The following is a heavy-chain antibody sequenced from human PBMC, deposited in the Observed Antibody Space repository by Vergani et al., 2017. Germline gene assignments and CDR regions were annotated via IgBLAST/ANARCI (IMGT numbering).Heavy chain of an antibody. D-gene: IGHD3-22*01. Sequence: EMQLLESGGGLVQPGGSLRLSCVVSGFTFSSYAMSWVRQAPGKGLEWVSSISGSGGSTYYADSVKGRFTISRDNSKNTVYLQMNSLRAEDTAVYYCAKDLKWSLMGGYAFDIWGQGTMVTVSS. V-gene: IGHV3-23*01. J-gene: IGHJ3*02. CDR1: GFTFSSYA. CDR2: ISGSGGST. CDR3: AKDLKWSLMGGYAFDI.